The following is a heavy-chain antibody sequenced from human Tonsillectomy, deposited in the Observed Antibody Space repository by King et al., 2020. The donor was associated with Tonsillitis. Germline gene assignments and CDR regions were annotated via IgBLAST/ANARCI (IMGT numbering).Heavy chain of an antibody. V-gene: IGHV3-30*19. D-gene: IGHD2-2*01. CDR2: VSLDGRGK. J-gene: IGHJ6*02. CDR1: RFTFSYYG. Sequence: VQLVESGGGVVQPGRSLRLSCAASRFTFSYYGMHWVRQAPGKGLEWVAFVSLDGRGKNYGDSVRGRFSISRDNSKNMVHLQMFSLRSDDTAMYYCVKDRALVDLKAWVYGLVVWGRGTTGTVSS. CDR3: VKDRALVDLKAWVYGLVV.